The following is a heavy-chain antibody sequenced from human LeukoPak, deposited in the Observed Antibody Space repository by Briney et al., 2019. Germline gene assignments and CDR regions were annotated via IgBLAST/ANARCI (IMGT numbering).Heavy chain of an antibody. J-gene: IGHJ3*02. CDR2: IVVGSGNT. CDR1: GFTFTSSA. CDR3: AREGRDGGHPRGLAYDI. Sequence: SVKVSCKASGFTFTSSAMQWVRQARGQRLEWIGWIVVGSGNTNYAQKFQERVTITRDMSTSTAYMELSSLRSEDTAVYYCAREGRDGGHPRGLAYDIWGQGTMVTVSS. V-gene: IGHV1-58*02. D-gene: IGHD4-23*01.